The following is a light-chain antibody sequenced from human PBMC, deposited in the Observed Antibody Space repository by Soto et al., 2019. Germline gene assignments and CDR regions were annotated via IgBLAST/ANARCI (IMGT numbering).Light chain of an antibody. V-gene: IGKV3-11*01. J-gene: IGKJ2*01. CDR1: LSVGSS. Sequence: EIVLTNSPATLSLSPGERATLSCRASLSVGSSLAWHQQKPGQAPRLLIYDASIRATGIPARFSGSGSGTDFTLTISNLEPEDFAVYYCQRGRTFGQGTRLEI. CDR3: QRGRT. CDR2: DAS.